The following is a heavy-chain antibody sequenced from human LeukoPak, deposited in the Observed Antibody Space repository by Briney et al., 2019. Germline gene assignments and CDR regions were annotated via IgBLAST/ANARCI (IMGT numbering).Heavy chain of an antibody. V-gene: IGHV3-15*01. Sequence: GGSLRLSCAPSGFTFSNAWMSWVRQAPGKGLEWVGRVKSKTDGGTTDYAAPVKGRFTISRDDSKNTLYLQMNSLKTEDTAVYYCTPTLVVPADYFDYWGQGTLVTVSS. CDR1: GFTFSNAW. CDR2: VKSKTDGGTT. CDR3: TPTLVVPADYFDY. J-gene: IGHJ4*02. D-gene: IGHD2-2*01.